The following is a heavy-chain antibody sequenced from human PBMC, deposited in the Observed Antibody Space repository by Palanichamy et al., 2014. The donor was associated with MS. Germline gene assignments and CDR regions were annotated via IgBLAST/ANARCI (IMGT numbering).Heavy chain of an antibody. Sequence: QVQLQESGPGLVKPSETLSLTCTVSGDSISSSRYYWGWIRQPPGKGLEWIGSMHYSGTTSYNPSLKSRVTISIDTSKTQFSLKLTSVTAADTAIYYCARHGGLYGSVWGQGTLVTVSS. J-gene: IGHJ4*02. CDR2: MHYSGTT. D-gene: IGHD3-10*01. V-gene: IGHV4-39*01. CDR3: ARHGGLYGSV. CDR1: GDSISSSRYY.